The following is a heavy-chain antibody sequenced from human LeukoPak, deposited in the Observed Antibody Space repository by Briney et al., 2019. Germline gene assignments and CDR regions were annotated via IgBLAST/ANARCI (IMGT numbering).Heavy chain of an antibody. V-gene: IGHV3-74*01. CDR3: ARLDTAMANPSDY. J-gene: IGHJ4*02. CDR2: INSDGSST. CDR1: GFTFSSYW. Sequence: GGSLRLSCAASGFTFSSYWMHLVRQAPGKGLVWVSRINSDGSSTSYADSVKGRFAISRDNAKNTLYLQMNSLRAEDTAVYYCARLDTAMANPSDYWGQGTLVTVSS. D-gene: IGHD5-18*01.